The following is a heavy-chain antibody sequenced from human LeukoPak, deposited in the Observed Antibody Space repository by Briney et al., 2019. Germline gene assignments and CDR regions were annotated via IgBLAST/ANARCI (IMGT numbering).Heavy chain of an antibody. D-gene: IGHD2-21*02. Sequence: SETLSLTCSVSGASISTPGYYWTWIRQSPRQGLEWIGYISHSGTAYSNQYLKSRLTLSVDTSQNQFSLHLRSVSDADTGVYYCAREPWGGDCYPYYYYPLDVWGQGTTVTVSS. J-gene: IGHJ6*02. V-gene: IGHV4-31*03. CDR2: ISHSGTA. CDR1: GASISTPGYY. CDR3: AREPWGGDCYPYYYYPLDV.